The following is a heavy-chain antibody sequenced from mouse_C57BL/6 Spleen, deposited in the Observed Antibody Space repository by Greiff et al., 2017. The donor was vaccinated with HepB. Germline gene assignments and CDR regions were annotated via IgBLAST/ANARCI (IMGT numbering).Heavy chain of an antibody. CDR1: GYTFTSYW. D-gene: IGHD1-1*01. V-gene: IGHV1-69*01. CDR2: IDPSDSYT. CDR3: ARSHYGSSYEDY. Sequence: QVQLQQPGAELVMPGASVKLSCKASGYTFTSYWMHWVKQRPGQGLEWIGEIDPSDSYTNYNQKFKGKSTLTVDKSSSTAYMQLSSLTSEDSAVYCCARSHYGSSYEDYWGQGTTLTVSS. J-gene: IGHJ2*01.